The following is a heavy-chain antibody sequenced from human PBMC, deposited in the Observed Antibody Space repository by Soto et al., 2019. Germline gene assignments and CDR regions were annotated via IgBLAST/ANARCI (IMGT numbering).Heavy chain of an antibody. J-gene: IGHJ4*02. D-gene: IGHD2-15*01. CDR2: ISAYNGNT. CDR3: ARDLRSKYSYCSGGSCYSGFDY. Sequence: GASVKVSCKASGYTFTSYGISWVRQAPGQGLEWMGWISAYNGNTNYAQKLQGRVTMTTDTSTSTAYMELRSLRSDDTAVYYCARDLRSKYSYCSGGSCYSGFDYWGQGTLVTVSS. V-gene: IGHV1-18*01. CDR1: GYTFTSYG.